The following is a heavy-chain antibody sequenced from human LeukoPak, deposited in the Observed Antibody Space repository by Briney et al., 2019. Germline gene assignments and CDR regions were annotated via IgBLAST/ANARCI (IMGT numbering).Heavy chain of an antibody. CDR2: ISSNGGDT. D-gene: IGHD3-22*01. CDR1: GFTFSTYP. V-gene: IGHV3-64*01. J-gene: IGHJ4*02. CDR3: ARVRSYDSGVYYYDY. Sequence: GGSLRLSCVASGFTFSTYPMHWVRQAPGKGLECVSAISSNGGDTYYTNSVKGRFTISRDNAKNTLYLQMGSLRAEDMAVYYCARVRSYDSGVYYYDYWGQGTLVTVSS.